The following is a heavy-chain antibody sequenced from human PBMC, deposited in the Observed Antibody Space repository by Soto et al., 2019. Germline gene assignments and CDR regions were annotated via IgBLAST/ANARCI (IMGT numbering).Heavy chain of an antibody. CDR2: ISSSSSTI. J-gene: IGHJ4*02. CDR1: GFTFSSYS. V-gene: IGHV3-48*01. CDR3: ARDKGRSPLDY. Sequence: EVQLVESGGGLVQPGGSLSLTCAASGFTFSSYSMNWVRQAPGKGLEWVSYISSSSSTIYYADSVKGRFTISRDNAKNSLYLQMNSLRAEDTAVYYCARDKGRSPLDYWGQGTLVTVSS. D-gene: IGHD2-15*01.